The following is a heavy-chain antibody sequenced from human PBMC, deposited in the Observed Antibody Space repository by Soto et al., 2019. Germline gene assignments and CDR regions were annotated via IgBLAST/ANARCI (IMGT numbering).Heavy chain of an antibody. J-gene: IGHJ4*02. CDR1: GFTFRDHA. CDR3: ARPPLYSSGGYFDS. V-gene: IGHV3-23*01. CDR2: TSNNGDRT. D-gene: IGHD6-19*01. Sequence: PGGSLRLSCAASGFTFRDHAMTWVRQAPGKGLEWVSTTSNNGDRTFYADSVKGRLTVSRDRTNNTLYLQMNSLRVEDTAVYFCARPPLYSSGGYFDSWGQGTLVTVSS.